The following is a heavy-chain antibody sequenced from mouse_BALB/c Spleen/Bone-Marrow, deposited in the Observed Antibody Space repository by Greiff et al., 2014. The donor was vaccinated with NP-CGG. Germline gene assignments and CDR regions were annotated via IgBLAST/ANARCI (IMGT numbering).Heavy chain of an antibody. V-gene: IGHV5-17*02. CDR3: ARYGNYFYAMDY. CDR2: ISSGSSTI. CDR1: GFTFSSFG. Sequence: EVKLVESGGGLVQPGGSRKLSCAASGFTFSSFGMHWVRQAPEKGLEWVAYISSGSSTIYYADTVKGRFTISRDNPKNTLFLQMTSLRSEDTAMYHCARYGNYFYAMDYWGQGTSVTVSS. J-gene: IGHJ4*01. D-gene: IGHD2-1*01.